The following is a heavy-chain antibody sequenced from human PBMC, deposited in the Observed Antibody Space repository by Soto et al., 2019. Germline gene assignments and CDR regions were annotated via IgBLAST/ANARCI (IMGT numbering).Heavy chain of an antibody. CDR3: ARGYGSGSCYDY. V-gene: IGHV4-34*01. CDR2: INHSGST. D-gene: IGHD3-10*01. Sequence: SETLSLTCAVYGGSFSGYYWSWIRQPPGKGLEWIGEINHSGSTNYNPSLKSRVTISVDTSKNQFSLKLSSVTAADTAVYYCARGYGSGSCYDYWGQGTLVTVSS. CDR1: GGSFSGYY. J-gene: IGHJ4*02.